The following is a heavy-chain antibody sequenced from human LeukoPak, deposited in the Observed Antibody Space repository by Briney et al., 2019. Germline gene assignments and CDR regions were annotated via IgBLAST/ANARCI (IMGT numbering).Heavy chain of an antibody. V-gene: IGHV3-48*04. CDR2: IGISSGNT. CDR1: GFPFSDYS. D-gene: IGHD1-1*01. J-gene: IGHJ4*02. CDR3: ARDHNYAFDN. Sequence: GGSLRLSYTASGFPFSDYSMNWVRQAPGKGLEWISYIGISSGNTKYADSVKGRFTISADNARNSLYLQMNSLRVEDTAVYYCARDHNYAFDNWGQGTLVSVSS.